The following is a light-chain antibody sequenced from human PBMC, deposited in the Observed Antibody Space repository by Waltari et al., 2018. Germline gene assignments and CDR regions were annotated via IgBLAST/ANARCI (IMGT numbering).Light chain of an antibody. Sequence: QAVVTQEPSLTVSPGGTVTRPCGPSTIAGTSGQYPYWFQQKPGQAPRTLLYDTIHKHSWEPDRFSGSLLAGKAALTLSDAQPEDEAGYYCMLSYSGARKVFGGGPKLTVL. CDR3: MLSYSGARKV. V-gene: IGLV7-46*01. CDR1: TIAGTSGQY. J-gene: IGLJ2*01. CDR2: DTI.